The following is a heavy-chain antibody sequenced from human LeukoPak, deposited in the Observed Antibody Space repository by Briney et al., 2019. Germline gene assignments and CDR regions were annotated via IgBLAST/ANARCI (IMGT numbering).Heavy chain of an antibody. J-gene: IGHJ5*02. D-gene: IGHD3-22*01. CDR2: ISGGGGST. CDR1: GFTFSSYA. V-gene: IGHV3-23*01. CDR3: AKPHYDSSGYYPLNWFDP. Sequence: GGSLRLSCAASGFTFSSYAMSWVRQAPGKGLEWVSAISGGGGSTYYADSVKDRSTISRDNSKNTLYLQMNSLRAEDTAVYHCAKPHYDSSGYYPLNWFDPWGQGTLVTVSS.